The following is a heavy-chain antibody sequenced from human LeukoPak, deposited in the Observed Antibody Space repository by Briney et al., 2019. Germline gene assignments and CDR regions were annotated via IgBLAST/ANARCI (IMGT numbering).Heavy chain of an antibody. CDR2: ISGSGGST. V-gene: IGHV3-23*01. J-gene: IGHJ4*02. D-gene: IGHD2-21*02. Sequence: GGSLRLSCAASGFTFSSYAMSWVRQAPGKGLEWVSAISGSGGSTYYADSVKGRFTISRDNSKNTLYLQMNSLRAEDTAVYYCAKGGSRGGDCYSDYWGQGTLVTVSS. CDR3: AKGGSRGGDCYSDY. CDR1: GFTFSSYA.